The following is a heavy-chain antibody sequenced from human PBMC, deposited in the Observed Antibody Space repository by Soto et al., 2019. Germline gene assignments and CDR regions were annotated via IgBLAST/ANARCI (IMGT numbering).Heavy chain of an antibody. CDR2: ISSSGRNT. CDR3: ARLAGPGQNHCDF. CDR1: GFTFSSYA. V-gene: IGHV3-23*01. Sequence: EVQLLESGGGLVQSGGSLRLSCAASGFTFSSYAMRWVRQAPGKGLEWVSSISSSGRNTYYADSVKGRFTISRDKSKSTLYLQINSLRAEDTAIYFCARLAGPGQNHCDFWGQGTLLTVSA. J-gene: IGHJ4*02. D-gene: IGHD6-19*01.